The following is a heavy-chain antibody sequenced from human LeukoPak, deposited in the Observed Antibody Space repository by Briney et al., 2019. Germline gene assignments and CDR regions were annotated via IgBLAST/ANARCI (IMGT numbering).Heavy chain of an antibody. CDR2: IWYDGSNK. V-gene: IGHV3-33*01. Sequence: GRSLRLSCAASGFTFSSYGMHWVRQAPGKGLEWVAVIWYDGSNKHYADSVKGRFTISRDNSKNTLYLQMNSLRAEDTAVYYCARDLLVRGVIGGYWGQGTLVTVSS. D-gene: IGHD3-10*01. J-gene: IGHJ4*02. CDR3: ARDLLVRGVIGGY. CDR1: GFTFSSYG.